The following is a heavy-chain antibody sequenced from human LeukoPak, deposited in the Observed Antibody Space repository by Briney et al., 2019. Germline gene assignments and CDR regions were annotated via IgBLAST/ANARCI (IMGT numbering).Heavy chain of an antibody. CDR1: GFTLSTYE. V-gene: IGHV3-48*03. CDR3: VTLSDRNFYYSYGLDV. D-gene: IGHD1-14*01. J-gene: IGHJ6*02. CDR2: IGRYGVTT. Sequence: PGGSLRLSCAASGFTLSTYEMNWVRQAPGKGLEWVAYIGRYGVTTYYADSVKGRFTISGDNAKNSLNLQMNSLRAEDTAVYYCVTLSDRNFYYSYGLDVWGQGTTVTVS.